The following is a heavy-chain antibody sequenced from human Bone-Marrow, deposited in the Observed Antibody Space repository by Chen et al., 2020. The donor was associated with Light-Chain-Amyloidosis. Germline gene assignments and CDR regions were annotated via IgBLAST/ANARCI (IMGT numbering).Heavy chain of an antibody. Sequence: EVQLEQSGPEVKKPGESLKISCKGSGYTFPNYWIGWVRQMPGKGLEWMGVIYPDDSDARYSPSFEGQVTISADKSITTAYLQWGSLKASDTAMYYCARRRDGYYFDYWGQGTLVTVSS. CDR1: GYTFPNYW. V-gene: IGHV5-51*01. CDR3: ARRRDGYYFDY. D-gene: IGHD5-12*01. J-gene: IGHJ4*02. CDR2: IYPDDSDA.